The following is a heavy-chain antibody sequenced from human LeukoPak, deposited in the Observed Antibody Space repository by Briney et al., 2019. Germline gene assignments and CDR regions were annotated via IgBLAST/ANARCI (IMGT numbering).Heavy chain of an antibody. CDR3: ARMTASGGNYDY. D-gene: IGHD3-10*01. V-gene: IGHV4-59*06. CDR2: IYYSGST. J-gene: IGHJ4*02. Sequence: PSETLSLTCTVSGGSISSYYWSWIRQHPGKGLEWIGYIYYSGSTYYNPSLKSRVTISVDTSKNQFSLKLSSVTAADTAVYYCARMTASGGNYDYWGQGTLVTVSS. CDR1: GGSISSYY.